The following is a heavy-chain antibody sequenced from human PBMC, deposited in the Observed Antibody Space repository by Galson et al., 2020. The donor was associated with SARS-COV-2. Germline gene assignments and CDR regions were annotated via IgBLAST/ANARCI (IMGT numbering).Heavy chain of an antibody. J-gene: IGHJ5*02. Sequence: GGSLRLSCAASGFSFNDYWMSWVRQAPGKGLEWVANIKQDGSEKYYVDSVKGRFTISRDNAKNSLFLQMNSLRVEDTAIYYCARGGSVRYPWFDPWGQGTLVTVSS. CDR1: GFSFNDYW. CDR2: IKQDGSEK. D-gene: IGHD3-16*01. CDR3: ARGGSVRYPWFDP. V-gene: IGHV3-7*03.